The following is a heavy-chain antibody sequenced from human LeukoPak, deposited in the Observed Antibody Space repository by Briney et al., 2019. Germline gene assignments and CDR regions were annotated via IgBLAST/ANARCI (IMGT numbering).Heavy chain of an antibody. J-gene: IGHJ4*02. D-gene: IGHD6-19*01. CDR3: ARDSSGWYGGIDY. Sequence: SETLSLTCTVSGGSISSYYCSWIRQPPGKGLEWIGYIYYSGSTNYNPSLKSRVTISVDTSKNQFSLKLSSVTAADTAVYYCARDSSGWYGGIDYWGQGTLVTVSS. CDR1: GGSISSYY. V-gene: IGHV4-59*01. CDR2: IYYSGST.